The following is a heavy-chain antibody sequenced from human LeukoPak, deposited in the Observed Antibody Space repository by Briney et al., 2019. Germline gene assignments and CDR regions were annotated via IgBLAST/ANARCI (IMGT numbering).Heavy chain of an antibody. Sequence: ASVKVSCKTSGYTFTVYYMHWVRQAPGQGLEWMGWINPNSGGTNYAQKFQGRVTMTRDTSISTAYMELSRLRSDDTAVYYCARGKYSSGLIDYWGQGTLVTVSS. CDR1: GYTFTVYY. CDR2: INPNSGGT. D-gene: IGHD6-19*01. CDR3: ARGKYSSGLIDY. V-gene: IGHV1-2*02. J-gene: IGHJ4*02.